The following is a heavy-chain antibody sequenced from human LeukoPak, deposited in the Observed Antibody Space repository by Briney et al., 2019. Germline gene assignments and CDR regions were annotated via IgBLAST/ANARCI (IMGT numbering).Heavy chain of an antibody. V-gene: IGHV5-10-1*01. CDR3: VRHSRGPMIVVAD. D-gene: IGHD3-22*01. J-gene: IGHJ4*02. CDR1: GYXFTSYW. Sequence: GESLKISCNGSGYXFTSYWISWVRQMPGKGLEWMGRIDPSDSYTDYSPSLQGHVTISADKSISTAYLQWSSLKASDTAMYYCVRHSRGPMIVVADWGQGTLVTVSS. CDR2: IDPSDSYT.